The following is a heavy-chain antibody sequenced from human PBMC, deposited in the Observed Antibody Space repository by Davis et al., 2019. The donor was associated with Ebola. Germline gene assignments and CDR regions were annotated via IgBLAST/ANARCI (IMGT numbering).Heavy chain of an antibody. CDR2: IDPNNGAT. D-gene: IGHD5-12*01. CDR1: GYTFTGYH. V-gene: IGHV1-2*06. J-gene: IGHJ4*02. Sequence: SVTVSCQASGYTFTGYHIHWLRQAPGQGLEWMGRIDPNNGATNYAQKFQGRVTVTRDTSITTAYIELRGLMSDDTATYYCAKQSGYDTNFWGQGTLVIVSS. CDR3: AKQSGYDTNF.